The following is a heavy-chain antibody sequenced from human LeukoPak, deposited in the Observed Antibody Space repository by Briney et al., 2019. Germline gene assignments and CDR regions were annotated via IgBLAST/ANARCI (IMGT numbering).Heavy chain of an antibody. CDR1: GASTASHY. CDR2: MFDTVST. Sequence: SETLSLTCTVSGASTASHYWTWLRQPPGKELEWIAYMFDTVSTKSNPPLKSRLTLSVDTSKKQLSLRLSSVTAADTAVYYCATIKRGSTYGYFDFWGQGIKVTVSS. D-gene: IGHD5-18*01. J-gene: IGHJ4*02. CDR3: ATIKRGSTYGYFDF. V-gene: IGHV4-59*11.